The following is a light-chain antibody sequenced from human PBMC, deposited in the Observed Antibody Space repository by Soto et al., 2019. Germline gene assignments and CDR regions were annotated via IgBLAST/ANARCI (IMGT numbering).Light chain of an antibody. V-gene: IGLV2-14*01. CDR3: SSYTSRPSLFV. CDR1: SSDVGGYNY. J-gene: IGLJ1*01. Sequence: HSALTQPASVSGSPGQSVTISCTGTSSDVGGYNYVSWYQQHPGKAPKLVIFEVSIRPSGVSIRFSGSKSGNTASLTISGLQTEDEADYYCSSYTSRPSLFVFGSGTKVTVL. CDR2: EVS.